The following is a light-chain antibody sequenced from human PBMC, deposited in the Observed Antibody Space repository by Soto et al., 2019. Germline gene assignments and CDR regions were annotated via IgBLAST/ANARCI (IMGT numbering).Light chain of an antibody. Sequence: QSVLTQPASVSGSPGQSITISCTGTSSDVGLYNLVSWYQHHPGKAPKLIIYEGSKRPSGVSNRFSGSKSGNTASLTISGLQAEDEADYYCCSYAGSRTLVFGGGTKVTVL. J-gene: IGLJ2*01. V-gene: IGLV2-23*01. CDR2: EGS. CDR1: SSDVGLYNL. CDR3: CSYAGSRTLV.